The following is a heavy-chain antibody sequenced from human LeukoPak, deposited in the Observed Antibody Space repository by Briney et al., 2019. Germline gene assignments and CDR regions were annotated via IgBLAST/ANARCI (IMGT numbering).Heavy chain of an antibody. CDR3: ARGRFNWNYLYHYYYYMDV. D-gene: IGHD1-7*01. CDR2: IYTSGST. Sequence: SQTLSLTCTVSGGSISSGSYYWSWIRQPAGKGLEWIGRIYTSGSTNYNPSLKSRVTISVDTSKNQFSLKLSSVTAADTAVYYCARGRFNWNYLYHYYYYMDVWGKGTTVTVSS. CDR1: GGSISSGSYY. J-gene: IGHJ6*03. V-gene: IGHV4-61*02.